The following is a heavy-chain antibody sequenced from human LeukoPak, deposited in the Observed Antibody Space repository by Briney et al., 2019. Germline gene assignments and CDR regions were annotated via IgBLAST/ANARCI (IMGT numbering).Heavy chain of an antibody. CDR2: INPNDGDT. V-gene: IGHV1-2*02. Sequence: ASVKVSRKSSGYTFTDCYMHWGRHAPGQGFEWMWWINPNDGDTNYAQKVQGRGTMTRDTSISTAHMEVSRLRSDDTAVYYCARANFLYCSSTTCLFDYWGQGTLVTVSS. J-gene: IGHJ4*02. CDR3: ARANFLYCSSTTCLFDY. D-gene: IGHD2-2*01. CDR1: GYTFTDCY.